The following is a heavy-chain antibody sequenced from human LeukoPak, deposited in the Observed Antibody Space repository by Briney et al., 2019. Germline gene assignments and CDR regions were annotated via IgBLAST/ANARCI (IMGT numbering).Heavy chain of an antibody. V-gene: IGHV4-59*01. J-gene: IGHJ4*02. CDR3: ATGYGDSFDY. D-gene: IGHD4-17*01. CDR1: GGSISSYY. Sequence: SETLSLTCTVSGGSISSYYWSWIRQPPGKGLKWIGYIYYSGSTNYNPSLKSRVTISVDTSKNQFSLKLSSVTAADTAVYYCATGYGDSFDYWGQGTLVTVSS. CDR2: IYYSGST.